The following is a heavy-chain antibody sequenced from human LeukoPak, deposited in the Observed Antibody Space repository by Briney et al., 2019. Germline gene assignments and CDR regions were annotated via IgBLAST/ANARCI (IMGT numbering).Heavy chain of an antibody. Sequence: PGGSLRLSCAASGFTVSSNYMSWVRQAPGKGLEWVPVIYSGGSTYYADSVKGRFTISRDNSKNTLYLQMNSLRAEDTAVYYCARDGGSTSAMGSFDYWGQGTLVTVSS. CDR3: ARDGGSTSAMGSFDY. J-gene: IGHJ4*02. CDR2: IYSGGST. D-gene: IGHD2-2*01. CDR1: GFTVSSNY. V-gene: IGHV3-53*01.